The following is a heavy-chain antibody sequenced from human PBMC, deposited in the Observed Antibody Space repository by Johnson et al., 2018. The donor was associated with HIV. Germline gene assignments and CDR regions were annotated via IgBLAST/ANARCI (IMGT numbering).Heavy chain of an antibody. CDR1: GFTVSSNY. Sequence: VQLVESGGGVVQPGRSLRLSCAASGFTVSSNYMSWVRQAPGKGLEWVSAISGSGGSTYYADSVKGRFTISRDNSKNTLYLQMNSLRAEDTAVYYCARACRDGYTCDAFDIWGQGTMVTVSS. D-gene: IGHD5-24*01. CDR3: ARACRDGYTCDAFDI. V-gene: IGHV3-23*04. J-gene: IGHJ3*02. CDR2: ISGSGGST.